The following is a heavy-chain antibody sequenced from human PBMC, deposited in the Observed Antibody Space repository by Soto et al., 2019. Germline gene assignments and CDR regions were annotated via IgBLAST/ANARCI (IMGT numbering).Heavy chain of an antibody. CDR2: IIPILGIA. J-gene: IGHJ4*02. Sequence: SGKVSCKASGGTFSSYTISWVRQAPGQGLEWMGRIIPILGIANYAQKFQGRVTITADKSTSTAYMELSSLRSEDTAVYYCAREGGLAVAGTNYRGQGTLVTVSS. CDR3: AREGGLAVAGTNY. CDR1: GGTFSSYT. D-gene: IGHD6-19*01. V-gene: IGHV1-69*04.